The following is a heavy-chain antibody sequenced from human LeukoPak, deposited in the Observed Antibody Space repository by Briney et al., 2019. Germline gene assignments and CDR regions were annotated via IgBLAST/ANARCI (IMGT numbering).Heavy chain of an antibody. CDR1: GGSISTSNYY. CDR3: ARAHRGELTMDV. CDR2: IYYSGST. V-gene: IGHV4-39*07. J-gene: IGHJ6*03. D-gene: IGHD3-10*01. Sequence: SETLPLTCTVSGGSISTSNYYWGWIRQPPGKGLEWIGSIYYSGSTYYNPSLKSRVTISVDTSKNQFSLKLSSVTAADTAVYYCARAHRGELTMDVWGKGTTVTVSS.